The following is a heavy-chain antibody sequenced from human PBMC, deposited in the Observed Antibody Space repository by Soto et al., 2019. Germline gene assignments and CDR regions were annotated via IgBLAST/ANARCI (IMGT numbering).Heavy chain of an antibody. CDR1: GFTFSSYG. J-gene: IGHJ4*02. CDR2: ITYDGSNK. Sequence: QVQLVESGGGVVQPGRSLRLSCAASGFTFSSYGMHWVRQAPGKGLEWVAVITYDGSNKYYADSVKGRFTISRENSKNTLYQQSNSLRVEATSVYYCPKSQYGDEFFFDYWAQRTLVTVSS. D-gene: IGHD2-21*01. V-gene: IGHV3-30*18. CDR3: PKSQYGDEFFFDY.